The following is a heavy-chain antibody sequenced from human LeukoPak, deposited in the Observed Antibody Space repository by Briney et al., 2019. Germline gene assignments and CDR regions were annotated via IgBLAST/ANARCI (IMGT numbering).Heavy chain of an antibody. D-gene: IGHD6-19*01. CDR1: GDSVSSNSAA. Sequence: SQTLSLTFAISGDSVSSNSAAWNWIRQSPSRGLEWLGRTYYRSKWYNDYAVSVKSQITINPDTSKNQFSLQLNSVTPEDTAVYYCARERSSAWYSGGWFNPWGQGTLVTVSS. CDR3: ARERSSAWYSGGWFNP. CDR2: TYYRSKWYN. V-gene: IGHV6-1*01. J-gene: IGHJ5*02.